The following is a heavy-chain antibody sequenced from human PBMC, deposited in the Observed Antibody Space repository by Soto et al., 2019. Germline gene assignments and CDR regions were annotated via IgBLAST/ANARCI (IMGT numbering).Heavy chain of an antibody. Sequence: EVQLLESGGVLAQPGGSLRLSCAASGLPSGFTFSSYGMSWVRQAPGKGLEWVSGISGSGYSTYYADSVKGRFTISRDKSKNTVYLQMNSLRAEDTAVYYCAKDRCGGDCYFFEHWGRGTLVTVSS. V-gene: IGHV3-23*01. D-gene: IGHD2-21*02. CDR1: GFTFSSYG. CDR3: AKDRCGGDCYFFEH. J-gene: IGHJ4*02. CDR2: ISGSGYST.